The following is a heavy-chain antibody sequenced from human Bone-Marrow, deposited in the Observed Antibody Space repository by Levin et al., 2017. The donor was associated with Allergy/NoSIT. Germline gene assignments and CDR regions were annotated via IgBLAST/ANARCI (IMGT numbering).Heavy chain of an antibody. CDR1: GFTFSTHD. CDR3: VREMTGIDWRELDY. CDR2: IGTVGDT. Sequence: ETLSLTCAASGFTFSTHDMHWVRQATGKGLEWVSAIGTVGDTYYSASVKGRFTISREDAKNSLYLHMNSLTAGDTAIYYCVREMTGIDWRELDYWGQGTLVTVSS. V-gene: IGHV3-13*01. J-gene: IGHJ4*02. D-gene: IGHD3-9*01.